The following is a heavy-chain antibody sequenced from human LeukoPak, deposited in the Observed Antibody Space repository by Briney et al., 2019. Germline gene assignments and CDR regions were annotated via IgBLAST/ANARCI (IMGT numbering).Heavy chain of an antibody. CDR2: ITMSSNFI. Sequence: GGSLRLSCAASGFSLSSYSMNWVRQAPGKGLEWVSSITMSSNFIYYADSVKGRFTISRDNAKSSLFLQMNSLRAEDTAVYFCARDGHGDGFLTGYSYFGMDVWGQGTTVTVPS. CDR3: ARDGHGDGFLTGYSYFGMDV. CDR1: GFSLSSYS. D-gene: IGHD3-9*01. V-gene: IGHV3-21*01. J-gene: IGHJ6*02.